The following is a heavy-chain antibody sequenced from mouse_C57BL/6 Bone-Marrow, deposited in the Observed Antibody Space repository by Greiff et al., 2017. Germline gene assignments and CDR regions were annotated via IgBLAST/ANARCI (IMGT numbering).Heavy chain of an antibody. D-gene: IGHD2-4*01. J-gene: IGHJ3*01. CDR2: INPGSGGT. CDR3: AGSSDYAFAY. CDR1: GYAFTNYL. V-gene: IGHV1-54*01. Sequence: VQLQQSGAELVRPGTSVKVSCKASGYAFTNYLMEWVKQRPGQGLEWIGVINPGSGGTNYNEKFKGKATLTADKSSSTAYLPLSSLTSEDSAVYFCAGSSDYAFAYWGQGTLVTGSA.